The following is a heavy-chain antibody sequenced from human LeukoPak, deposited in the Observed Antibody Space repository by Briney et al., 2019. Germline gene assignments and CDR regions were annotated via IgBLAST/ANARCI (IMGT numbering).Heavy chain of an antibody. CDR3: AKDLVVVTARDHPYYGMDV. J-gene: IGHJ6*02. V-gene: IGHV3-30*18. Sequence: GGSLRLSCAASGFTFSSYGMHWVRQAPGKGLEWVAVISYDGSNKYYADSVKGRFTISRDNSKNTLYLQMNSLRAEDTAVYYCAKDLVVVTARDHPYYGMDVWGQGTTVTVS. D-gene: IGHD2-21*02. CDR1: GFTFSSYG. CDR2: ISYDGSNK.